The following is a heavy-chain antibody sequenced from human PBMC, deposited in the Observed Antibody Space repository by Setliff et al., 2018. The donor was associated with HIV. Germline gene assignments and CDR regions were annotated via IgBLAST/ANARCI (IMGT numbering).Heavy chain of an antibody. D-gene: IGHD3-22*01. V-gene: IGHV4-34*11. J-gene: IGHJ6*02. CDR2: TYYGGSTDYS. CDR1: GGSFSGYY. Sequence: SETLSLTCDVYGGSFSGYYWSWVRQVPGKGLEWIGNTYYGGSTDYSKYNPSVKSRATISVDIYRKQLSLNLRSVTAADTAVYYCARDFRYDTSGSLTGYGLDVWGQGTTVTVSS. CDR3: ARDFRYDTSGSLTGYGLDV.